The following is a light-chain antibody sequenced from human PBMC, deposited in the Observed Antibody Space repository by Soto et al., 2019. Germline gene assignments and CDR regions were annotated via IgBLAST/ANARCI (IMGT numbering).Light chain of an antibody. CDR1: QASFNY. V-gene: IGKV1-9*01. CDR2: GAS. Sequence: SRLTQSPIFLSASVVYRGTISARASQASFNYLAWCQQKPGKDPNLLIFGASTLQSGVPSRFSGSGSGTEFTLTISSLQPEDFANYYCTQVNSLPPTFGQGTKLDIK. J-gene: IGKJ2*01. CDR3: TQVNSLPPT.